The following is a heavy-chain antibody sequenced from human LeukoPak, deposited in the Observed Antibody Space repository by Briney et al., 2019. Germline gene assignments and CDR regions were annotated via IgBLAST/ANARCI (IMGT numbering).Heavy chain of an antibody. J-gene: IGHJ6*02. D-gene: IGHD3-10*01. CDR1: GFTFSSYW. V-gene: IGHV3-7*01. Sequence: PGGSLRLSCAASGFTFSSYWMSWVRQASGKGLEWVANIKQDGSEKYYVDSVKGRFTISRDNAKNSLYLQMNSLRAEDTAVYYCARDRGSVLLWFGEFYGMDVRGQGTTVTVSS. CDR3: ARDRGSVLLWFGEFYGMDV. CDR2: IKQDGSEK.